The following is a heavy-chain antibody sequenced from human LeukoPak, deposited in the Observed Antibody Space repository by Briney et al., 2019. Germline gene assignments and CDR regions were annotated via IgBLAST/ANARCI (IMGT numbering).Heavy chain of an antibody. V-gene: IGHV3-23*01. Sequence: SGGSLRLSCAASGFTLSSYAMSWVRQAPGKGLEWVSAISGSGGSTYYADSVKGRFTTSRDNSKNTLYLQMNSLRAEDTAVYYCAKVYTSSGWNHDYWGQGTLVTVSS. D-gene: IGHD6-19*01. CDR2: ISGSGGST. CDR1: GFTLSSYA. J-gene: IGHJ4*02. CDR3: AKVYTSSGWNHDY.